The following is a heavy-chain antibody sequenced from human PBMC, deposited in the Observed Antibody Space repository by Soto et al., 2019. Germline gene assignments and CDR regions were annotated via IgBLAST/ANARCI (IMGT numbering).Heavy chain of an antibody. V-gene: IGHV3-30-3*01. Sequence: QVQLVESGGGVVQPGRSLRLSCAASGFTFSTYAMYWVRQAPGKGLKWVAGISYDGNKKYYADSVKGRFTISRDNSKNTLYLQMNSLRAEDTAVYYCARAGCDGGTCYTLVGLRYGMDVWGQGTTVTVSS. CDR3: ARAGCDGGTCYTLVGLRYGMDV. J-gene: IGHJ6*02. D-gene: IGHD2-15*01. CDR2: ISYDGNKK. CDR1: GFTFSTYA.